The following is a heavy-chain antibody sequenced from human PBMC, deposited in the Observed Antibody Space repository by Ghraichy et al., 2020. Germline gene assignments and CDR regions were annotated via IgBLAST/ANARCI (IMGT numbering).Heavy chain of an antibody. D-gene: IGHD2-15*01. Sequence: SDTLSLTCTVSGGSISSSSNYWGWIRQPPGKGLEWIGNIYYSGSTYYNPSLKSRVTISVDTSKNQFSLKLSSVTAADTALYYCARVHCSSSTCFFPDAFDMWGQGTVVTVSP. CDR3: ARVHCSSSTCFFPDAFDM. CDR1: GGSISSSSNY. V-gene: IGHV4-39*01. CDR2: IYYSGST. J-gene: IGHJ3*02.